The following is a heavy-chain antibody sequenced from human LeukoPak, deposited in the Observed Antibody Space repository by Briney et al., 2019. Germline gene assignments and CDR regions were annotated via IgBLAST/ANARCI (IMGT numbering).Heavy chain of an antibody. CDR2: IYADGNT. V-gene: IGHV3-53*01. Sequence: GGSLRLSCAASGFLLNTNYMTWVRQAPGRGLEWVSFIYADGNTYYADSVKGRFTISRDISKNAVYLQMNSLRAEDTAVYYCARDSYGDANFDSWGQGTLVTVSS. CDR1: GFLLNTNY. J-gene: IGHJ4*02. CDR3: ARDSYGDANFDS. D-gene: IGHD4-17*01.